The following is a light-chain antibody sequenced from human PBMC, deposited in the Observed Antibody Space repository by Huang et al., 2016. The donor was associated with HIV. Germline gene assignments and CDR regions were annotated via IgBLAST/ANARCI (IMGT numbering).Light chain of an antibody. CDR1: QSVGSN. Sequence: EIIMTQSPATLSVSPGERATLSCRASQSVGSNSAWYQQKPGQAPRLLIFGASKRATGIPARFSGSGSGTEFTLTISSLQSEDFAVYYCQQYNTPPTTFGPGTRVDLK. CDR3: QQYNTPPTT. CDR2: GAS. V-gene: IGKV3-15*01. J-gene: IGKJ3*01.